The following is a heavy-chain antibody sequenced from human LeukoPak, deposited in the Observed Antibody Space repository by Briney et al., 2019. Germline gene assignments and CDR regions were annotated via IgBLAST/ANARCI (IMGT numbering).Heavy chain of an antibody. CDR2: ISGDGDNT. Sequence: GGSLRLSCVASGFTLDDSAIHWVRQAPGKGLEWISLISGDGDNTYYADSVKGRFTISRDTSTNSLYLQMSSLRAKDTAFYYCAKGVRSGTYYNCFDPWGQGTLVTVSS. CDR1: GFTLDDSA. V-gene: IGHV3-43*02. D-gene: IGHD1-26*01. J-gene: IGHJ5*02. CDR3: AKGVRSGTYYNCFDP.